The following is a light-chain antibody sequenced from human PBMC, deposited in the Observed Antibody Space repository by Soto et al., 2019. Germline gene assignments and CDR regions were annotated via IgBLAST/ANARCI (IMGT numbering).Light chain of an antibody. V-gene: IGKV3-11*01. CDR2: GAS. CDR3: QQRSNWPTWT. J-gene: IGKJ1*01. Sequence: EIVMPPSPATLSVSPGERATLSCRASQSVSSNLAWYQQKPGQAPRLLISGASSRATGIPARFSGSGSGTDFTLTISSLEPEDFAVYYCQQRSNWPTWTFGQGNKVDIK. CDR1: QSVSSN.